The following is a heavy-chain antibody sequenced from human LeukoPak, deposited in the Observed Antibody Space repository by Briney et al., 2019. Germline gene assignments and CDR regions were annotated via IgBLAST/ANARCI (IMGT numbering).Heavy chain of an antibody. J-gene: IGHJ4*02. CDR3: AINDGSGSYYKSDY. D-gene: IGHD3-10*01. CDR2: IDQSGST. V-gene: IGHV4-34*01. Sequence: SETLSLTCAVYGGSFSGYYWSWVRQPPGKGPEWIGEIDQSGSTNYNPSLKSRVTITIDTSKNQFSLKLNSVTAADTAIYYCAINDGSGSYYKSDYWGQGTLVTVSS. CDR1: GGSFSGYY.